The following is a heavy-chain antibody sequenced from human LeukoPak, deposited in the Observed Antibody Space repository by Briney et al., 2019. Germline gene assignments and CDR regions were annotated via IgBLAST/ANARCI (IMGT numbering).Heavy chain of an antibody. J-gene: IGHJ4*02. CDR3: ARLSTRSQAIVGANIDY. Sequence: ASVKVSCKASGYTFTSYGISWVRQAPGQGLEWMGWISAYNGNANYAQKLQGRVTMTTDTSTSTAYMELRSLRSDDTAVYYCARLSTRSQAIVGANIDYWGQGTLVTVSS. CDR2: ISAYNGNA. D-gene: IGHD1-26*01. CDR1: GYTFTSYG. V-gene: IGHV1-18*01.